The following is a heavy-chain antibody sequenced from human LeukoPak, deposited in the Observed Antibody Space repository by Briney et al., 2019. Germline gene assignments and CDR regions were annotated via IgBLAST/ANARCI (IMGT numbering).Heavy chain of an antibody. CDR1: GYSSRNDYY. V-gene: IGHV4-38-2*02. D-gene: IGHD3-3*01. Sequence: SETQSLTCTVSGYSSRNDYYWGWIRQPPGKGLEWIGSIYHSGSTYYQPSLKSRVTISIDTSKNQFSLKLRSATAADTAVYYCARAITTGDYNYFMDVWGKGTTVTVSS. CDR2: IYHSGST. J-gene: IGHJ6*03. CDR3: ARAITTGDYNYFMDV.